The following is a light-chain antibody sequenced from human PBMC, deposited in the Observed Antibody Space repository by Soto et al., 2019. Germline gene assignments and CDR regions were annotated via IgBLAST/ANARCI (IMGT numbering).Light chain of an antibody. Sequence: EIVMTQSPATLSVSPGERATLSCRASQSVSSNLAWYQQKPGQAPRLLIYGASPRATGIPARFSGSGSGTEFTITISSLQSEDFAVYYCQQYNNWPPGSFGQGTRLEIK. CDR3: QQYNNWPPGS. V-gene: IGKV3-15*01. CDR1: QSVSSN. CDR2: GAS. J-gene: IGKJ5*01.